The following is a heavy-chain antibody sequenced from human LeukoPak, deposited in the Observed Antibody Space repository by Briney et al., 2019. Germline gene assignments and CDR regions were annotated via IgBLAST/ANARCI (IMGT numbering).Heavy chain of an antibody. D-gene: IGHD6-19*01. Sequence: GRSLTLSCAASGFTFSGHGMHWVRQAPGKGLEWLAVIWYDGSKKYYADSVKGRFTISRDNSENTLYLQMNSLRAEDTAVYFCARYTTGWFLDYWGQGTLVTASS. J-gene: IGHJ4*02. CDR2: IWYDGSKK. CDR1: GFTFSGHG. V-gene: IGHV3-33*01. CDR3: ARYTTGWFLDY.